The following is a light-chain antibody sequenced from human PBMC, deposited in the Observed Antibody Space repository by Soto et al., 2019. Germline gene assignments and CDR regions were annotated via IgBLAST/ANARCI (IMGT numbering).Light chain of an antibody. CDR1: QSVRSN. CDR2: GAF. CDR3: QQYNDWPLT. Sequence: ETVMTQSPATLSVSPGERATLSCRASQSVRSNLAWYQQKPGQAPSLLIYGAFTRATGIPTRFSGTGSGTEFTLTISSLQSEDFALYYCQQYNDWPLTFGQGTKVDI. J-gene: IGKJ1*01. V-gene: IGKV3-15*01.